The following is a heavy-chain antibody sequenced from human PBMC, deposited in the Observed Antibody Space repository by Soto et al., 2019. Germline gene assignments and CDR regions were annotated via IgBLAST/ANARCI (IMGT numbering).Heavy chain of an antibody. CDR1: GGSISDGAYY. V-gene: IGHV4-30-4*01. J-gene: IGHJ4*02. CDR2: IYDSGNT. Sequence: QVQLQESGPGLVKPSQTLSLTCTVSGGSISDGAYYWSWIRQPPGKGLEWIGHIYDSGNTYNNPTVKTRLTISVDTSKNHFSLNLNSVTAADTAVYSCASGLSGDKVDQWGQGTLVTVSS. D-gene: IGHD2-21*01. CDR3: ASGLSGDKVDQ.